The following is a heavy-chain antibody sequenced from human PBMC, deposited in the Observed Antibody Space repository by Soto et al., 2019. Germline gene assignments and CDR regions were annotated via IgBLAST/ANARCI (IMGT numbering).Heavy chain of an antibody. CDR2: ISASNGNT. Sequence: QVQLVQSGAEVMKSGASVKVSCKASGYTFSSYGISWVRQAPGQGLEWMGWISASNGNTNYAQNLQSRVTMTTDTSTRTAYMELRSLISDDTAVYYCARDSVRFCTDGVCYQVYYYFAMDVWGQGTTVTVS. CDR1: GYTFSSYG. CDR3: ARDSVRFCTDGVCYQVYYYFAMDV. V-gene: IGHV1-18*01. J-gene: IGHJ6*02. D-gene: IGHD2-8*01.